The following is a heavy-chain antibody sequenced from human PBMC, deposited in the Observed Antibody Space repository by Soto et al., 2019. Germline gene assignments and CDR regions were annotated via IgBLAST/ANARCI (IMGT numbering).Heavy chain of an antibody. D-gene: IGHD3-22*01. Sequence: SETLSLTCTVSGGSISSGGYYWSWIRQHPGKGLEWIGYIYYSGSTNYNPSLKSRVTISVDTSKNQFSLKLSSVTAADTAVYYCARTGFGSGYYYDSSGYLSLFDYWGQGTLVTVSS. CDR3: ARTGFGSGYYYDSSGYLSLFDY. CDR2: IYYSGST. J-gene: IGHJ4*02. CDR1: GGSISSGGYY. V-gene: IGHV4-61*08.